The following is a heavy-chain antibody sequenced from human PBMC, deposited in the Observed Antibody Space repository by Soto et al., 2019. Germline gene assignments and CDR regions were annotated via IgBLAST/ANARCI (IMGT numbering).Heavy chain of an antibody. V-gene: IGHV3-33*01. J-gene: IGHJ4*02. Sequence: QVQLVESGGGVVQPGKSLRLSCAASGFTFSRYGMHWVRQAPGKGLEWVAVVWFDGKNKYYADSVNGRFTISRDNSDNTLYLQMNSLRAEDTALYYCARDRGANSGFDGPGDYWGQGIVVIVSS. CDR2: VWFDGKNK. D-gene: IGHD5-12*01. CDR3: ARDRGANSGFDGPGDY. CDR1: GFTFSRYG.